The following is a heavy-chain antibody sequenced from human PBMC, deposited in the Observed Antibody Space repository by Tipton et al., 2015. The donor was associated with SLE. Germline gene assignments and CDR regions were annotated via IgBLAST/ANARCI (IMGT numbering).Heavy chain of an antibody. D-gene: IGHD3-10*01. V-gene: IGHV3-9*01. J-gene: IGHJ6*03. CDR1: GFTFVDYA. CDR2: VSWNSGSI. CDR3: AKDLLFSTMVRGVIWYYYYMYV. Sequence: SLRLSCAASGFTFVDYAMHWVRQPPGKGLEWVSGVSWNSGSIGYADSVKGRFTISSDNAKNSLYLKMNSLRAEDTALYYCAKDLLFSTMVRGVIWYYYYMYVWGKGTTVTVS.